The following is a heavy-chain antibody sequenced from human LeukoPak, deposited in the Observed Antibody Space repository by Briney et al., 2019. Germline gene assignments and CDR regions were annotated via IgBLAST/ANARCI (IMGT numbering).Heavy chain of an antibody. V-gene: IGHV3-23*01. D-gene: IGHD3-16*01. CDR1: GFTFSSYG. J-gene: IGHJ6*03. CDR3: AKSLSGGASYYYYMDV. CDR2: ISGSGGNT. Sequence: PGGSLRLSCAASGFTFSSYGMSWVRQAPGKGLEWVSGISGSGGNTHYADSVKGRLTIFRDNSKNTLYLQMNSLRAEDTAVYYCAKSLSGGASYYYYMDVWGKGTTVIISS.